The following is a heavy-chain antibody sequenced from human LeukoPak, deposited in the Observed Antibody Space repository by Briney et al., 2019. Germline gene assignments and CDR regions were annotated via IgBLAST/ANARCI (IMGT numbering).Heavy chain of an antibody. CDR2: ISSSGSTI. CDR1: GFTFSSYE. D-gene: IGHD3-10*01. V-gene: IGHV3-48*03. J-gene: IGHJ4*02. Sequence: GGSLRLSCAASGFTFSSYEMNWVRQAPGKGLEWVSYISSSGSTIYYADSVKSRFTISRDNAKNSLYLQMNSLRAEDTAVYYCARGLLFGELAKWGQGTLVTVSS. CDR3: ARGLLFGELAK.